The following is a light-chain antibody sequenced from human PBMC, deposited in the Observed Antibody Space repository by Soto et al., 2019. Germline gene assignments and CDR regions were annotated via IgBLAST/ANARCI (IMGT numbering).Light chain of an antibody. V-gene: IGKV3-11*01. J-gene: IGKJ1*01. CDR1: QSVSNNY. CDR3: QQRGDWPPT. CDR2: DAS. Sequence: EIVLTQSPGTLSLSPGERATLSCRASQSVSNNYLAWYQQKPGQAPRLLIFDASNRATGVPARFSGSGSGSDFTLTISSLEPEDFAVYYCQQRGDWPPTFGQGTKVDIK.